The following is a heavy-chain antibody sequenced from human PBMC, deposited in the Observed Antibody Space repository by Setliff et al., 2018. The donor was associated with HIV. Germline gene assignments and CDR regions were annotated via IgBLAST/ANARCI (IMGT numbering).Heavy chain of an antibody. CDR3: ARDRVEAERGAFDS. CDR1: GFTFSSYS. Sequence: HPGGSLRLSCEASGFTFSSYSFHWVRQAPGKGLEWVTLISHDGNNKFYAPSVKGRFTISRDNSKDTVSLQMTSLTSEDTAMYYCARDRVEAERGAFDSWGQGALVTVSS. J-gene: IGHJ4*02. CDR2: ISHDGNNK. D-gene: IGHD1-26*01. V-gene: IGHV3-30*01.